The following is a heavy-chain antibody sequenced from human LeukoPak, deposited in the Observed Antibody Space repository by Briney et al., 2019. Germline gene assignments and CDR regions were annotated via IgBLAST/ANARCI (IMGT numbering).Heavy chain of an antibody. D-gene: IGHD1-1*01. CDR1: GGSISSYY. CDR2: IYYSGST. V-gene: IGHV4-59*08. J-gene: IGHJ4*02. Sequence: PSETLSLTCTVSGGSISSYYWSWIRQPPGKGLEWIGYIYYSGSTNYNPSLKSRVTISVDTSKNQFSLKMRSVTAADTAVYYCARHARKRLTSNWDYWGQGSLVTVSS. CDR3: ARHARKRLTSNWDY.